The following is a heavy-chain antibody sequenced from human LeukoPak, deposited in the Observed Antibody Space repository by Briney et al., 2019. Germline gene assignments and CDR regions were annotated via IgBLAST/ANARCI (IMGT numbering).Heavy chain of an antibody. D-gene: IGHD4-11*01. CDR1: GYSISSGYY. Sequence: SETLSLTCTVSGYSISSGYYWGWIRQPPGKGLEWIGSIYHSGGTYYNPSLKSRVTISVDTSKNQFSLKLSSVTAADTAVYYCARSYSRGQRFDPWGRGTLVTVSS. CDR2: IYHSGGT. CDR3: ARSYSRGQRFDP. J-gene: IGHJ5*02. V-gene: IGHV4-38-2*02.